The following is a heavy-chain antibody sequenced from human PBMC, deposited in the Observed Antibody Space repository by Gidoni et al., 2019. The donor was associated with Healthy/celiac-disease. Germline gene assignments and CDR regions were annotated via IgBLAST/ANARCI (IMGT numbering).Heavy chain of an antibody. CDR2: IIPILGIA. CDR3: ARGDGYNYWAAFDI. V-gene: IGHV1-69*04. Sequence: QVQLVQSGAEVKKPGSSVKVSCKASGGTFSSYAISWVRQAPGQGLEWMGRIIPILGIANYAQKFQGRVTITADKSTSTAYMELSSLRSEDTAVYYCARGDGYNYWAAFDIWGQGTMVTVSS. CDR1: GGTFSSYA. D-gene: IGHD5-12*01. J-gene: IGHJ3*02.